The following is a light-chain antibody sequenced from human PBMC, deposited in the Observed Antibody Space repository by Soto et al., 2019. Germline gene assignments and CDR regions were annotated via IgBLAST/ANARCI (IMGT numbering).Light chain of an antibody. J-gene: IGKJ5*01. CDR3: LVGTHGVT. CDR2: KVS. CDR1: QSLVHSDGRTY. V-gene: IGKV2-30*02. Sequence: DIVMTQSPLSLPVTPGEPASISCRSSQSLVHSDGRTYLSWFQQRPGQSPRRPIYKVSNRDSGVPDRFSGGGSGTDFTLRISRVEAEDVGVYYCLVGTHGVTFGQGTRLEIK.